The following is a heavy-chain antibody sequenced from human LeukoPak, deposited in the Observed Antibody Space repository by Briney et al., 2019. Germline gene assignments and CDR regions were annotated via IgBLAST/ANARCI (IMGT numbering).Heavy chain of an antibody. V-gene: IGHV3-21*01. CDR3: ARDLRCSSTSCYNWFDP. Sequence: PGGSLRLSCAASGFTFTSYTMSWVRQAPGKGLEWVSSISSSSSYIYYADSVKGRFTVSRDNAENSLYLQMNSLRAEDTAVYYCARDLRCSSTSCYNWFDPWGQGTLVTVSS. CDR2: ISSSSSYI. J-gene: IGHJ5*02. D-gene: IGHD2-2*01. CDR1: GFTFTSYT.